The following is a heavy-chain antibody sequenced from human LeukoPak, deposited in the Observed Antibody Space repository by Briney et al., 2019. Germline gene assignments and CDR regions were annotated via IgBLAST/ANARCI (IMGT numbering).Heavy chain of an antibody. CDR3: ARLRGAASGTYYFDF. CDR1: GFIFDDYA. J-gene: IGHJ4*02. V-gene: IGHV3-9*01. D-gene: IGHD1-26*01. Sequence: PGGSLRLSCVASGFIFDDYAMYWVRQAPGKGLEWVSGISWNSRIIDYADSVKGRFTISRDNAKTSLFLQMNSLTTDDTAFYYCARLRGAASGTYYFDFWGQGTLVTVSS. CDR2: ISWNSRII.